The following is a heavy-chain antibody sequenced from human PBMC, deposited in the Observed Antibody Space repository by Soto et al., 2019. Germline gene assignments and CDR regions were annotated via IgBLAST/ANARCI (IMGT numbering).Heavy chain of an antibody. V-gene: IGHV1-18*01. Sequence: ASVKVSCKASGYTFTSYGISWVRQAPGQGLEWMGWISAYNGNTNYAQKLQGRVTMTTDTSTSTAYMELRSLRSDDTAVYYCARAAAAGITGYYYYYMDVWGKGTTVTLSS. CDR1: GYTFTSYG. CDR2: ISAYNGNT. J-gene: IGHJ6*03. CDR3: ARAAAAGITGYYYYYMDV. D-gene: IGHD6-13*01.